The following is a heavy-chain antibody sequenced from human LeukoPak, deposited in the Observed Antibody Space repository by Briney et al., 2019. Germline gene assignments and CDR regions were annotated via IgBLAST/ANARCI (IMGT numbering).Heavy chain of an antibody. D-gene: IGHD6-13*01. CDR1: GFTFSDYW. CDR2: IKQDGGDK. J-gene: IGHJ6*02. V-gene: IGHV3-7*01. Sequence: GGSLRLSCAASGFTFSDYWMSWVRQAPGKGLEWMANIKQDGGDKYYVDSVKGRFTISRDKGKNSLYLQMNSLRPEDTAVYYCAREQYSSTPHIDGFDVWGQGTTVTVSS. CDR3: AREQYSSTPHIDGFDV.